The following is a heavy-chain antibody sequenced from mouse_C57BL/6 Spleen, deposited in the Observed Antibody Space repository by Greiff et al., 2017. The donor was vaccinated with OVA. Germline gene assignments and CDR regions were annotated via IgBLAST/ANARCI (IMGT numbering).Heavy chain of an antibody. CDR1: GFTFSSYA. Sequence: EVQRVESGEGLVKPGGSLKLSCAASGFTFSSYAMSWVRQTPEKRLEWVAYISSGGDYIYYADTVKGRFTISRDNARNTLYLQMSSLKSEDTAMYYCTRDDYDYDRAAWFAYWGQGTLVTVSA. D-gene: IGHD2-4*01. V-gene: IGHV5-9-1*02. CDR2: ISSGGDYI. J-gene: IGHJ3*01. CDR3: TRDDYDYDRAAWFAY.